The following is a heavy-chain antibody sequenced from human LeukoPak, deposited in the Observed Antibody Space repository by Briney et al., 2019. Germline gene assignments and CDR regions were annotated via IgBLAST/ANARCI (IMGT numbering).Heavy chain of an antibody. CDR3: ASSNGRDAFDI. J-gene: IGHJ3*02. CDR2: IYYSGST. D-gene: IGHD2-8*01. CDR1: GGSISSYY. V-gene: IGHV4-59*08. Sequence: SETLSLTCTVSGGSISSYYWSWIRQPPGKGLEWIGYIYYSGSTNYNPSLKSRVTISVDTSKNQFSLKLSSVTAADTAVYYCASSNGRDAFDIWGQGTMVTVSS.